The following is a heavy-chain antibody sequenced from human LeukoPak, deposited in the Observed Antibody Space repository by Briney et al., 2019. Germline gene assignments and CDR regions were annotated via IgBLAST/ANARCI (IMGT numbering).Heavy chain of an antibody. V-gene: IGHV3-48*01. D-gene: IGHD4-17*01. Sequence: GGSLRLSCAASGFTFSSYSMNWVRQAPGKGLEWVSYISSSSSTIYYADSVKGRFTISRDNAKNSLYLQMNSLRAEDTAVYYCARDLRIDYGDYGRDYWGQGTLVTVSS. CDR1: GFTFSSYS. J-gene: IGHJ4*02. CDR3: ARDLRIDYGDYGRDY. CDR2: ISSSSSTI.